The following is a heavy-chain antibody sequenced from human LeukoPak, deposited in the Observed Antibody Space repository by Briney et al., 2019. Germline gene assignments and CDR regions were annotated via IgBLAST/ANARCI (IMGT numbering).Heavy chain of an antibody. CDR1: GFTFSSYG. D-gene: IGHD3-22*01. J-gene: IGHJ4*02. Sequence: GGSLRLSCPASGFTFSSYGMHWVRQAPGKGLEGVAFIRYDGSNKYYADSVKGRFTISRDNSKNTLYLQMNSLRAKDTAVYYCAKDPITPYYYDSSGYPDYWGQGTLVTVSS. CDR2: IRYDGSNK. V-gene: IGHV3-30*02. CDR3: AKDPITPYYYDSSGYPDY.